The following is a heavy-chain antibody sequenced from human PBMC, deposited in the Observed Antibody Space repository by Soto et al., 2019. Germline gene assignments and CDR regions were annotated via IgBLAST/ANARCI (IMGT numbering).Heavy chain of an antibody. Sequence: ASVKVSCKASGGTFSSYAISWVRQAPGQGLEWMGGIIPIFGTANYAQKFQGRVTITADESTSTAYMELSSLRSEDTAVYYCARGGTGTTSRWFDPWGQGTLVTVSS. CDR2: IIPIFGTA. D-gene: IGHD1-1*01. CDR3: ARGGTGTTSRWFDP. V-gene: IGHV1-69*13. CDR1: GGTFSSYA. J-gene: IGHJ5*02.